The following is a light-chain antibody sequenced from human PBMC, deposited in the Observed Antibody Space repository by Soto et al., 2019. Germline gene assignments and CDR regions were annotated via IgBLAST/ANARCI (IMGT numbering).Light chain of an antibody. CDR3: SSYRSSNTLL. CDR2: EVS. V-gene: IGLV2-14*01. Sequence: QSVLTQPASVSGSPGQSITISCTGTSSDVGDYDYVSWYQQYAGKAPKMMIYEVSNRPSGVSNRFSGSKSGNTASLTISGLQAEDEADYYCSSYRSSNTLLFGGGTKVIVL. J-gene: IGLJ2*01. CDR1: SSDVGDYDY.